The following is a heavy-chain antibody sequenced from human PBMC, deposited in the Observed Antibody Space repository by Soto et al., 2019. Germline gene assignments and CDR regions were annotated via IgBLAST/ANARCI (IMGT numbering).Heavy chain of an antibody. D-gene: IGHD3-10*01. Sequence: QVQLQESGPGLVKPSETLSLTCTVSGGSISSYYWSWIRQPPGKGLEWIGYISYSGSTNYNPSLKSRVTISVDTSKNQFSLKLNSMTAADTAVYYCARHNYGSGSTYFDYWGQGTLVTVSS. CDR2: ISYSGST. V-gene: IGHV4-59*08. J-gene: IGHJ4*02. CDR1: GGSISSYY. CDR3: ARHNYGSGSTYFDY.